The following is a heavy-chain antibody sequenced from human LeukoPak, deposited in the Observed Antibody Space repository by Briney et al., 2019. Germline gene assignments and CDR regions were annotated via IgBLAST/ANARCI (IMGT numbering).Heavy chain of an antibody. CDR2: ISGSGYNT. CDR1: GFTFSSYA. D-gene: IGHD2-2*01. CDR3: AKDYIGYVQDFAD. V-gene: IGHV3-23*01. Sequence: GGSLRLSCAASGFTFSSYAMSWVRQAPGKGLEWVSSISGSGYNTYYANSVKGRFSISRDNSKNTLDLQMNSLRAEDTAVYYCAKDYIGYVQDFADWSQGTLVTVSS. J-gene: IGHJ1*01.